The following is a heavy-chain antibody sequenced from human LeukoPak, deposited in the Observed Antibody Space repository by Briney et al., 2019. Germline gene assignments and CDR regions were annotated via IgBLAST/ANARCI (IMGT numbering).Heavy chain of an antibody. Sequence: PQTLSLTRAVYGRSLSDYSWSWIRQPPGTRLEWIGEINHSGSTNYNPSLKSRVTISLDTSKNQFSLRLSSVTAADTAVYYCAGTRQGWLPQYYFDYWGQGTLVTVSS. D-gene: IGHD5-12*01. CDR2: INHSGST. J-gene: IGHJ4*02. CDR1: GRSLSDYS. V-gene: IGHV4-34*01. CDR3: AGTRQGWLPQYYFDY.